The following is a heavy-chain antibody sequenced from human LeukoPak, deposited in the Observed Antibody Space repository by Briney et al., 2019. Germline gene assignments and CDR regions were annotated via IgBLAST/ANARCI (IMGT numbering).Heavy chain of an antibody. CDR2: IIPIFGTA. CDR3: ASQSEGAVAGYYFDY. D-gene: IGHD6-19*01. J-gene: IGHJ4*02. Sequence: SVKVSXKASGGTFSSYAISWVRQAPGQGLEWMGRIIPIFGTANYAQKFQGRVTITTDESTSTAYMELSSLRSEDTAVYYCASQSEGAVAGYYFDYWGQGTLVTVSS. V-gene: IGHV1-69*05. CDR1: GGTFSSYA.